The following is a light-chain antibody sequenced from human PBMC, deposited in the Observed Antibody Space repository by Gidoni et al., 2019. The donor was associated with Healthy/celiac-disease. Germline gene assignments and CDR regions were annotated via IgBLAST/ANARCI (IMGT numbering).Light chain of an antibody. Sequence: EIVITQSPATLSVSPGERATLSCRASQSVSSNLAWYQQKPGQAPRLLIYGASTRAPGIPARFSGSGSGTEFTLTISSLQSEDFAVYYCQQYNNWPLTFGPGTKVDIK. J-gene: IGKJ3*01. CDR1: QSVSSN. CDR2: GAS. CDR3: QQYNNWPLT. V-gene: IGKV3-15*01.